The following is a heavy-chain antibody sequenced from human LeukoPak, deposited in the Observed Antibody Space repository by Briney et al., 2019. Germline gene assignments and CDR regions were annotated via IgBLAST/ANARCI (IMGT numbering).Heavy chain of an antibody. V-gene: IGHV1-2*02. CDR3: ARDMRRLSYYYYGMDV. CDR2: INPNSGGT. D-gene: IGHD4-17*01. J-gene: IGHJ6*02. CDR1: GYTFTGYY. Sequence: ASVKVSCKASGYTFTGYYMHWVRQAPGQGLGWMGWINPNSGGTNYAQKFQGRVTMTRDTSISTAYMELSRLRSDDTAVYYCARDMRRLSYYYYGMDVWGQGTTVTVSS.